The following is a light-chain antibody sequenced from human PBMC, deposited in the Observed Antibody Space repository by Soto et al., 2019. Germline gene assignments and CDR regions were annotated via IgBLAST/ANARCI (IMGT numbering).Light chain of an antibody. J-gene: IGLJ2*01. CDR2: SSS. CDR3: LFYYGGAVV. Sequence: QAVLTQEPSLTVSPGWTVTLTCASNTGAVTSGYYPNWSQQKPGQAPRALIYSSSKKHSWTPARFSGSLLGGKAALTLSGVQPEDEADYYCLFYYGGAVVFGGGTQLTVL. CDR1: TGAVTSGYY. V-gene: IGLV7-43*01.